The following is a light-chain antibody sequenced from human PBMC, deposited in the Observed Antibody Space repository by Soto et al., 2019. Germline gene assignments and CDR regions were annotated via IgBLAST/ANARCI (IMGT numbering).Light chain of an antibody. Sequence: QPVLTQPASVSGSPGQSITISCTGTSSDVGGYNYVSWYQQHPGKAPKLMIYEVSNRPSGVSYRFSGSKSGNTASLTISGLQAEDEADYYCTSYTSSTTPVFGGGTKVTVL. CDR2: EVS. CDR3: TSYTSSTTPV. V-gene: IGLV2-14*01. CDR1: SSDVGGYNY. J-gene: IGLJ2*01.